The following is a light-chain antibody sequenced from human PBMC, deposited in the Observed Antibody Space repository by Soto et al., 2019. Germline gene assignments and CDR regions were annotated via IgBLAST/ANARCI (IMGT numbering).Light chain of an antibody. Sequence: EIVLTHSPGTLSLSPGERATLSCRASQSVTSNYLAWYQQKPGQAPRLLIYGASSRATGIPDRFSGSGSGTDFTLTISRLEPEDFAVYYCQQYTSSPQTFGQGTKVDIK. CDR1: QSVTSNY. CDR3: QQYTSSPQT. J-gene: IGKJ1*01. CDR2: GAS. V-gene: IGKV3-20*01.